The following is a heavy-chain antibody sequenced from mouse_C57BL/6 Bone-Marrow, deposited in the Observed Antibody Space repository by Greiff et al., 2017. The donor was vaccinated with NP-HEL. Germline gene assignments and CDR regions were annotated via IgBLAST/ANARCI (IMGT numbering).Heavy chain of an antibody. J-gene: IGHJ1*03. V-gene: IGHV1-81*01. CDR3: ARPDYDWYFDV. CDR2: IYPRSGNT. D-gene: IGHD2-4*01. Sequence: VKVVESGAELARPGASVKLSCKASGYTFTSYGISWVKQRTGHGLEWIGEIYPRSGNTYYNEKFKGKATLTADKSSSTAYMELRSLTSEDSAVYFCARPDYDWYFDVWGTGTTVTVSS. CDR1: GYTFTSYG.